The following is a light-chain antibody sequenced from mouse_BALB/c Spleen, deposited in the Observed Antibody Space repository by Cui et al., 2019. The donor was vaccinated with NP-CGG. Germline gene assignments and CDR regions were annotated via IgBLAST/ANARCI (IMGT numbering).Light chain of an antibody. J-gene: IGLJ1*01. CDR1: TRAVTTSNY. V-gene: IGLV1*01. CDR2: GTN. CDR3: ALWYSNHWV. Sequence: QAAVTQESAPTTSPGETVTLTCRSSTRAVTTSNYANWVQEKPDHLFTGLIGGTNNRVPGVPARFSGSLIGDKAALTITGAQTEDEAIYFCALWYSNHWVFGGGTKLTVL.